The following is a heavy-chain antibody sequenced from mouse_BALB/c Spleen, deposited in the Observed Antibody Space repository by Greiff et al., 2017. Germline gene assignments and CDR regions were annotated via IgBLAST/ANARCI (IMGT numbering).Heavy chain of an antibody. CDR2: ISSGGRYT. D-gene: IGHD1-1*01. CDR1: GFTFSSYG. J-gene: IGHJ4*01. CDR3: ARQITTVVDY. Sequence: QRVESGGDLVKPGGSLKLSCAASGFTFSSYGMSWVRQTPDKRLEWVATISSGGRYTYYPDSVKGRFTISRDNAKNTLYLQMSSLKSEDTAMYDCARQITTVVDYWGQGTSVTVSS. V-gene: IGHV5-6*01.